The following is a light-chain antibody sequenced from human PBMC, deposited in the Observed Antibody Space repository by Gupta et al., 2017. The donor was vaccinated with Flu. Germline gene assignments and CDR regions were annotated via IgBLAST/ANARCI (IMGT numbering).Light chain of an antibody. CDR2: DTS. CDR3: QQDHTWPFT. CDR1: QNVGSN. Sequence: EIVMTQSPAPLSVSPGERATLFCRASQNVGSNLAWYQQKPGQAPSLLISDTSTGATGVPARVSGSGSGTEFTLTSSSLQSEDCALYYCQQDHTWPFTFGGGTRVEIK. V-gene: IGKV3-15*01. J-gene: IGKJ4*01.